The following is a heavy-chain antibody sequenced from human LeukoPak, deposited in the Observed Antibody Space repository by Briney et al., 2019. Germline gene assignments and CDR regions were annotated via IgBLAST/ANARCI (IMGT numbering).Heavy chain of an antibody. Sequence: ASVKVSCKASGYTFTCYYMHWVRQAPGQGLEWMGWINPNSGGTNYAQKLQGWVTMTRDTSISTAYMELSRLRSDDTAVYYCARSGDPNPPFDYWGQGTLVTVSS. CDR1: GYTFTCYY. J-gene: IGHJ4*02. CDR3: ARSGDPNPPFDY. D-gene: IGHD5-24*01. V-gene: IGHV1-2*04. CDR2: INPNSGGT.